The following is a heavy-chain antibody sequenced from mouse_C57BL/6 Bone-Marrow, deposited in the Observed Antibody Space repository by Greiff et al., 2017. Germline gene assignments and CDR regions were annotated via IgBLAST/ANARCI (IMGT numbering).Heavy chain of an antibody. CDR1: GYTFTSSG. CDR2: IYPRSGNT. V-gene: IGHV1-81*01. J-gene: IGHJ2*01. Sequence: VQLQQSGAELARPGASVKLSCKASGYTFTSSGISWVKQRTGQGLEWIGEIYPRSGNTYYNEKLKGKATLTADKSSSTAYMELRSLTSEDSAVYFCARGNYSSSYVYYLDYWGQGTTLTVSS. D-gene: IGHD1-1*01. CDR3: ARGNYSSSYVYYLDY.